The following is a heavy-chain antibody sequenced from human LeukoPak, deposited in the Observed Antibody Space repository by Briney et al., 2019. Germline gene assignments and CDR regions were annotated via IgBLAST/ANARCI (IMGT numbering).Heavy chain of an antibody. D-gene: IGHD3-3*01. CDR1: RFTFSSYR. Sequence: PGGSLTLSCAASRFTFSSYRMSWVRQAPGQGRVWVANTKQDGSEKYYVDYLKGRFTISRDNAKSSLYLQMNSLRAEDTAVYYCARHPKEITIFGVVNFWGQGTLVTVSS. CDR2: TKQDGSEK. V-gene: IGHV3-7*01. J-gene: IGHJ4*02. CDR3: ARHPKEITIFGVVNF.